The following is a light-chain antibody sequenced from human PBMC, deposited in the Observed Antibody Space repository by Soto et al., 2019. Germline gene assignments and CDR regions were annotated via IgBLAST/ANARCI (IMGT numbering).Light chain of an antibody. J-gene: IGKJ2*01. CDR1: QSVSSY. V-gene: IGKV3-11*01. CDR3: QQYGSSPPYT. CDR2: DAS. Sequence: EIVLTQSPATLSLSPRERATLSCRASQSVSSYLAWYQQKPGQAPRLLIYDASNRATGIPARFSGSGSGTDFTLTISSLEPEDFAVYYCQQYGSSPPYTFGQGTKLEIK.